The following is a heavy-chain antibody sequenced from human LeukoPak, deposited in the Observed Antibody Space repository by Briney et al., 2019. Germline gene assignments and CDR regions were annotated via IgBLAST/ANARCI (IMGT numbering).Heavy chain of an antibody. CDR2: ISSGSRYI. J-gene: IGHJ5*02. Sequence: GGSLRLSCAASGFTFSAYSMNWVRQAPGKGLEWVSSISSGSRYIYYADSVKGRFTISRDNAKDSLYLQMNSLRAEDTAVYYCAKCSGGNCYHSDDHWGQGALVTVSP. CDR1: GFTFSAYS. CDR3: AKCSGGNCYHSDDH. V-gene: IGHV3-21*01. D-gene: IGHD2-15*01.